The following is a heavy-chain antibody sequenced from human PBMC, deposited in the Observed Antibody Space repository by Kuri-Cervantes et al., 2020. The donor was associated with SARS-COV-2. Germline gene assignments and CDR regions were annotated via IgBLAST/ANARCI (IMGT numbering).Heavy chain of an antibody. J-gene: IGHJ4*02. CDR2: ISHDGKNK. CDR3: AKDRVGVQDF. Sequence: CAASGFNFSRTDMHWVRQAPGKGLEWVAVISHDGKNKKCIASGKGRFTISRDNSQNTLYLHMKSLRSEDTAMYYCAKDRVGVQDFWGQGTLVTVSS. CDR1: GFNFSRTD. D-gene: IGHD2-21*01. V-gene: IGHV3-30*18.